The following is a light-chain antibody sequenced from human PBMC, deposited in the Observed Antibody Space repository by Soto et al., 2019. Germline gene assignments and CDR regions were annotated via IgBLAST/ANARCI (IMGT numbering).Light chain of an antibody. J-gene: IGLJ2*01. CDR3: SSYTSSSTLVV. CDR2: EVS. V-gene: IGLV2-14*01. Sequence: QSALTQPASVSGSPGQSITISCIGTSGDVGGYNYVSWYQQHPGKAPKLMIYEVSNRPSGVSNRFSGSKSGNTASLTISGLQAEDEADYYCSSYTSSSTLVVFGGVTKLTVL. CDR1: SGDVGGYNY.